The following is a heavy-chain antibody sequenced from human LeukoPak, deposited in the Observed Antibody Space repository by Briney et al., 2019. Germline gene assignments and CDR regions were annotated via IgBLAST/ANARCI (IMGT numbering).Heavy chain of an antibody. CDR2: IYHSGST. CDR3: ARYSSGWGGDWFDP. D-gene: IGHD6-19*01. CDR1: GGSISSGGYS. Sequence: SQTLSLTCAVSGGSISSGGYSWSWLRQPPGTGLEWIGYIYHSGSTYYNPSLKSRVTISVDRSKNQFSLKLSSVTAADTAVYYCARYSSGWGGDWFDPWGQGTLVTVSS. J-gene: IGHJ5*02. V-gene: IGHV4-30-2*01.